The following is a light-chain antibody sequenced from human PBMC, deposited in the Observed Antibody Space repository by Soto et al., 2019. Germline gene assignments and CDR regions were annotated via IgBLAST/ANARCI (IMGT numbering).Light chain of an antibody. V-gene: IGLV2-14*01. CDR1: SSDVGGYDY. Sequence: QSALIQPASVSGSPGQSITISCTGTSSDVGGYDYVSWYQQHPGRAPKLMIYEVSNRPSGVSNRFSGSKSGTTASLTISGLQTEDEAEYYCTSYTSSSTYVFGTGTKLTVL. CDR3: TSYTSSSTYV. CDR2: EVS. J-gene: IGLJ1*01.